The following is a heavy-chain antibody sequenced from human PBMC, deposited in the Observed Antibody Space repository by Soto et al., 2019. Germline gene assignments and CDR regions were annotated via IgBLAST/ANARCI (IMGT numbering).Heavy chain of an antibody. CDR1: GGTFSNYA. J-gene: IGHJ5*02. V-gene: IGHV1-69*06. Sequence: QVQLVQSGAEVKKPGSSVKVSCTASGGTFSNYALTWVRQAPGQGLEWMGGIIPLSGTPNYAQKFQGRVTITADKSTTTVYMELSGLRSEDTAVYSCTRGIQLWSWGQGTLVTVSS. CDR2: IIPLSGTP. D-gene: IGHD5-18*01. CDR3: TRGIQLWS.